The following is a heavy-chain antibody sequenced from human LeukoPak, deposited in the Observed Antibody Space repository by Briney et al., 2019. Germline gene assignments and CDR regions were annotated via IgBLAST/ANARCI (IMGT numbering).Heavy chain of an antibody. D-gene: IGHD2-2*01. Sequence: ASVKVSCKASGYTFTSYGISWVRQAPGQGLEWMGWISAYNGNTNYAQKLQGRVTTTTDTSTSTAYMELRSLRSDDTAVYYCASCSSTSCYGLFDYWGQGTLVTVSS. CDR3: ASCSSTSCYGLFDY. J-gene: IGHJ4*02. CDR2: ISAYNGNT. CDR1: GYTFTSYG. V-gene: IGHV1-18*01.